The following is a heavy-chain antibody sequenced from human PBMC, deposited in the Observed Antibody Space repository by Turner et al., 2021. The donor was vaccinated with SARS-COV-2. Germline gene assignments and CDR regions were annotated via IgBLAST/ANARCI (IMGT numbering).Heavy chain of an antibody. CDR3: ARTLDSGWYQGQFYFDY. J-gene: IGHJ4*02. CDR2: IYWDDDK. Sequence: QITLKESGPPLVKPTQTLTLTCTFSGFSLSISGLGVGWIRQPPGKSLEWLALIYWDDDKRYSPSLRSRITITKDTSKNQVVLTVTNMDPADTATYYCARTLDSGWYQGQFYFDYWGQGTLVTVSS. V-gene: IGHV2-5*02. CDR1: GFSLSISGLG. D-gene: IGHD6-19*01.